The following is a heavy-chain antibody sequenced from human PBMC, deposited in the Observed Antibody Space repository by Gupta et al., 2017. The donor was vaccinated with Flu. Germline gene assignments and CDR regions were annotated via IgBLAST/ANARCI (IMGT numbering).Heavy chain of an antibody. J-gene: IGHJ4*02. CDR2: SSGRSNAI. D-gene: IGHD2-8*01. Sequence: EVPLVESGGGLVQPGGSLRLSCAASGFTFSSFIMNCVRQGPGKGLEWISYSSGRSNAIHYADSVKGRFTSSRDNAKNSLFLQRNSLRDEDTAVYYCARDSFDANGYASELDNWGQGTLVTVSS. CDR1: GFTFSSFI. CDR3: ARDSFDANGYASELDN. V-gene: IGHV3-48*02.